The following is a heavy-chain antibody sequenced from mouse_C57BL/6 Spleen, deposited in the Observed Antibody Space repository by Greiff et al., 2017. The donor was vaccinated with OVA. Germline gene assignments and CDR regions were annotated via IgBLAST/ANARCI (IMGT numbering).Heavy chain of an antibody. Sequence: EVKLMESGGGLVQSGRSLRLSCATSGFTFSDFYMEWVRQAPGKGLEWIAASRNKANDYTTAYSASVKGRFIVSRDTSQSSLYLQMNALRAEDTAIYYCARDADAMDYWGQGTSVTVSA. CDR2: SRNKANDYTT. CDR3: ARDADAMDY. J-gene: IGHJ4*01. CDR1: GFTFSDFY. V-gene: IGHV7-1*01.